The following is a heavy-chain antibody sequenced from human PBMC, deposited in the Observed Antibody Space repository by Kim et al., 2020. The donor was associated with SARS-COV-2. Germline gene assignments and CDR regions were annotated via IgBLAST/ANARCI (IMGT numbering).Heavy chain of an antibody. CDR2: IWYDGSNK. CDR1: GFTFSSYG. J-gene: IGHJ4*02. CDR3: ARDPADGYNLYYFDY. Sequence: GGSLRLSCAASGFTFSSYGMHWVRQAPGKGLEWVAVIWYDGSNKYYADSVKGRFTISRDNSKNTLYLQMNSLRAEDTAVYYCARDPADGYNLYYFDYWGQGTLVTVSS. V-gene: IGHV3-33*01. D-gene: IGHD1-1*01.